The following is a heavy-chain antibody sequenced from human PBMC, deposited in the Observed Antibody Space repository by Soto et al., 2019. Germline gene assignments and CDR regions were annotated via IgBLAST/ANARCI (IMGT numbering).Heavy chain of an antibody. Sequence: GESLKISCAASGFTFSRYAMSWVRQAPGKGLELVSAISGSGGSTYYADSVKGRFTISRDNSKNTLYLPMNRLRSEDTAVYYCAKTPSGSYYGYFDYWGQGTLVTVSS. CDR3: AKTPSGSYYGYFDY. V-gene: IGHV3-23*01. D-gene: IGHD1-26*01. CDR2: ISGSGGST. J-gene: IGHJ4*02. CDR1: GFTFSRYA.